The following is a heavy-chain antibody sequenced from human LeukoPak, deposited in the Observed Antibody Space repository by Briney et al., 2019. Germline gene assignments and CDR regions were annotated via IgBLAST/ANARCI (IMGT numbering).Heavy chain of an antibody. CDR2: INYKGGTT. CDR1: GFTLSSFS. Sequence: GGTLRLSCAASGFTLSSFSMHWVRQSPGRGLEYVSAINYKGGTTYYADSVKGRFTISRDNSKNTLYLQMGSLRDEDMAVYYCARVGPETAFAYWGQGTLVTVSS. V-gene: IGHV3-64*02. CDR3: ARVGPETAFAY. D-gene: IGHD1-14*01. J-gene: IGHJ4*02.